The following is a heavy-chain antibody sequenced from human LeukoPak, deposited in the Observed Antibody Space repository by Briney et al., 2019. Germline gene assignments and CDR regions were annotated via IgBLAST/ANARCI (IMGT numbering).Heavy chain of an antibody. D-gene: IGHD6-13*01. J-gene: IGHJ6*02. CDR1: GGTFSSYA. CDR2: IIPIFGTA. Sequence: SVKVSCKASGGTFSSYAISWVRQAPGQGLEWMGGIIPIFGTANYAQKFQGRVTITADESTSTAYMELSSLRSEDTAVYYCARDGLVAAAGTKNYYYYYGMDVWGQGTTVTVSS. CDR3: ARDGLVAAAGTKNYYYYYGMDV. V-gene: IGHV1-69*13.